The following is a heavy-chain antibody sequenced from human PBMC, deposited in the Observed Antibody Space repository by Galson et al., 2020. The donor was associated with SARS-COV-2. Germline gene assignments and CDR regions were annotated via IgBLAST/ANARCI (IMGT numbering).Heavy chain of an antibody. J-gene: IGHJ4*02. Sequence: TGGSLRLSCAASGFTFSNAWMSWVRQAPGKGLEWVGRIKSKTDGGTTDYAAPVKGRFTISRDDSKNTLYLQMNSLKTEDTAVYYCTSTFNTGEIDYWGQGTLVTVSS. CDR3: TSTFNTGEIDY. CDR2: IKSKTDGGTT. CDR1: GFTFSNAW. D-gene: IGHD7-27*01. V-gene: IGHV3-15*01.